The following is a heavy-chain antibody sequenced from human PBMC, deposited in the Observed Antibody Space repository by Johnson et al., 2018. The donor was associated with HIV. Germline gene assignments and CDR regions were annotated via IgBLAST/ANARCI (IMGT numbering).Heavy chain of an antibody. D-gene: IGHD3-10*01. J-gene: IGHJ3*02. V-gene: IGHV3-33*01. CDR2: IWYDGSNK. CDR1: GFTFSSYG. CDR3: AAMDGSGSYWAFDI. Sequence: QVQLVESGGGVVQPGRSLRLSCVASGFTFSSYGMHWVRQAPGKGLEWVAVIWYDGSNKYYADSVKGRFTISRDNSKNTLYLQMNSLRAEDTAVYYCAAMDGSGSYWAFDIWGQGTMVTVSS.